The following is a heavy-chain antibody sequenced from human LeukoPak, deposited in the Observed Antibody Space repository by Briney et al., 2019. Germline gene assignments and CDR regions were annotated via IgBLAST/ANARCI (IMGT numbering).Heavy chain of an antibody. V-gene: IGHV3-30*02. CDR3: ASGSGSYRTPYYYMDV. J-gene: IGHJ6*03. CDR2: LRKDATYS. Sequence: GGSLRLSCAASGFPFSSYGMYWVRQTPDKGLQWVAYLRKDATYSNYADSVRGRFTISRDNSKNTLDLQMSSLRVEDTAVYYCASGSGSYRTPYYYMDVWGTGTTVTVS. CDR1: GFPFSSYG. D-gene: IGHD3-10*01.